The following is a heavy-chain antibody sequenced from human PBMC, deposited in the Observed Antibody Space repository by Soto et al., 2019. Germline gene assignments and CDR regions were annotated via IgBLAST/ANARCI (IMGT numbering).Heavy chain of an antibody. CDR3: ANCQMATTHYYYYGMDV. CDR2: ISYDGSNK. CDR1: GFTFSSYG. D-gene: IGHD5-12*01. V-gene: IGHV3-30*18. J-gene: IGHJ6*02. Sequence: QVQLVESGGGVVQPGRSLRLSCAASGFTFSSYGMHWVRQVPGKGLEWVAVISYDGSNKYYADSVKGRFTISRDNSKNXXYLQMNSLRPEDTAVYYCANCQMATTHYYYYGMDVWAQGTTVTVSS.